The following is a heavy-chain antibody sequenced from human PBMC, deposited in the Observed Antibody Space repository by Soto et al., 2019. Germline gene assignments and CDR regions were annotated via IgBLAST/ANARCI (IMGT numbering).Heavy chain of an antibody. J-gene: IGHJ6*02. CDR1: GGTFSSYA. CDR3: ARVNRYYYDSSGYYANYYYYGMDV. V-gene: IGHV1-69*13. CDR2: IIPIFGTA. D-gene: IGHD3-22*01. Sequence: ASVKVSCKASGGTFSSYAISWVRQAPGQGLEWMGGIIPIFGTANYAQKFQGRVTITADESTSTAYMELSSLRSEDTAVYYCARVNRYYYDSSGYYANYYYYGMDVWGQGTTVTVSS.